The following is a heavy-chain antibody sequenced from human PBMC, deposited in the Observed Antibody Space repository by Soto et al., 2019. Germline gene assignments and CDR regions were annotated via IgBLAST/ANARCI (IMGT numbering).Heavy chain of an antibody. CDR1: GGSISSYY. CDR2: IYYSGST. D-gene: IGHD2-15*01. J-gene: IGHJ6*03. Sequence: SETLSLTCTFSGGSISSYYWSWIRQPPGKGLEWIGYIYYSGSTNYNPSLKSRVTISVDTSKNQFSLKLSSVTAADTAVYYCSRVGLYCSGGSCYWPYYMDVWGKGTTVTVSS. CDR3: SRVGLYCSGGSCYWPYYMDV. V-gene: IGHV4-59*01.